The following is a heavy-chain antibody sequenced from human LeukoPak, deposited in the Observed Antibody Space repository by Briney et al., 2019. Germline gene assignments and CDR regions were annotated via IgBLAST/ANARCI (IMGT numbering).Heavy chain of an antibody. J-gene: IGHJ4*02. Sequence: SETLSLTCTVSGGSISSSSYYWGWIRQPPGRGLEWIGSIYYFGSTYYNPSLKSRVTISVDTSNNQFSLKLSSVTAADTAVYYCARHAPYGSGSYYRPCYFDYWGQGTLVTVSS. CDR1: GGSISSSSYY. V-gene: IGHV4-39*01. CDR3: ARHAPYGSGSYYRPCYFDY. CDR2: IYYFGST. D-gene: IGHD3-10*01.